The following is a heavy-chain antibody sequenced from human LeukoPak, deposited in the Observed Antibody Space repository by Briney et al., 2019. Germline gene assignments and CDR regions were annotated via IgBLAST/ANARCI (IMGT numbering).Heavy chain of an antibody. CDR3: ARLVAHSSSWYFDY. V-gene: IGHV5-51*01. CDR1: GYSFTRYW. J-gene: IGHJ4*02. D-gene: IGHD6-13*01. Sequence: RAGESLKISCKGSGYSFTRYWIGWVRQMPGKGLEWMGIIYPGDSDTKYSPSFQGQVTISADKSISTAYLQWSSLKASDTAMYFCARLVAHSSSWYFDYWGQGTLVTVSS. CDR2: IYPGDSDT.